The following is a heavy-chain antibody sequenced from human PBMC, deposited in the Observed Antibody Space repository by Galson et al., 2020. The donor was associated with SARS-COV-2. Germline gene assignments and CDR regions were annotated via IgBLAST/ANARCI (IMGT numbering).Heavy chain of an antibody. J-gene: IGHJ5*02. CDR3: ARDTGTAAADL. CDR2: ISHRGRDFVT. V-gene: IGHV3-48*03. Sequence: GGSLRLSCLVSGFSLSRYEMNWVRQSPGKGLEWIAFISHRGRDFVTYYADSVRGRYIISRDESKNSLSLQMNSLRLDDTAVYFCARDTGTAAADLWGPGTLVTVSS. D-gene: IGHD5-18*01. CDR1: GFSLSRYE.